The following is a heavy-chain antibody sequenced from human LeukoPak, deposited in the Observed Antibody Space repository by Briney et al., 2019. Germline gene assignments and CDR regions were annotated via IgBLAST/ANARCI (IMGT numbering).Heavy chain of an antibody. CDR1: GSTVSRTF. D-gene: IGHD4/OR15-4a*01. Sequence: PGGPLRLSCEASGSTVSRTFMSWVRQAPGEGLGWVSIIYPDGRTYYADSVKGRFTISRDDSKNRLYLQMNSLTAEDTAVYSCARGGAANLADYWGPGTVVTVSS. CDR2: IYPDGRT. V-gene: IGHV3-53*01. CDR3: ARGGAANLADY. J-gene: IGHJ4*02.